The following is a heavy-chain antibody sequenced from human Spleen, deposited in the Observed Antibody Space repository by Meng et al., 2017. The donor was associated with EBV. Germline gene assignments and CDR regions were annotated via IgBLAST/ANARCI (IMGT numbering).Heavy chain of an antibody. CDR3: ARPFPSWQSPRLDPFGA. J-gene: IGHJ5*02. Sequence: PLRESGPGQVKPSATRSLPCTVLGASISRFYYWGWIRQPPGRGLEWIGSVHYTGSTYYSPSLKSRVTVSVDTSKNQFSLRLTSVTAADTAVYYCARPFPSWQSPRLDPFGAWGQGTLVTVSS. D-gene: IGHD6-19*01. CDR2: VHYTGST. CDR1: GASISRFYY. V-gene: IGHV4-39*01.